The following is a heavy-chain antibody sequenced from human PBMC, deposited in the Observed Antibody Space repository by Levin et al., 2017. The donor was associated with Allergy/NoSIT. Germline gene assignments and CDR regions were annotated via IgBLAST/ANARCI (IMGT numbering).Heavy chain of an antibody. CDR1: GFTVSGNY. V-gene: IGHV3-53*01. CDR3: ARGSAKDF. CDR2: IYSDGST. Sequence: LSLTCAASGFTVSGNYMSWVRQAPGKGLEWVSVIYSDGSTSYADSVKGRFTISRDNSKNTLYLQMNSLRAEDTALYYCARGSAKDFWGQGTLVTVSS. D-gene: IGHD6-25*01. J-gene: IGHJ4*02.